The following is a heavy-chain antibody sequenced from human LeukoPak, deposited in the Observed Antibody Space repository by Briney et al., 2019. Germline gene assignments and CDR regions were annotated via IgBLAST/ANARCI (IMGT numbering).Heavy chain of an antibody. V-gene: IGHV4-34*01. CDR1: GGSFSGYY. Sequence: SETLSLTCAVYGGSFSGYYWSWIRQPPGKGLEWIGEINHSGSTNYNPSHKSRVTISVDTSKNQFSLKLSSVTAADTAVYYCARGGLVRGVTYHDYWGQGTLVTVSS. CDR3: ARGGLVRGVTYHDY. D-gene: IGHD3-10*02. J-gene: IGHJ4*02. CDR2: INHSGST.